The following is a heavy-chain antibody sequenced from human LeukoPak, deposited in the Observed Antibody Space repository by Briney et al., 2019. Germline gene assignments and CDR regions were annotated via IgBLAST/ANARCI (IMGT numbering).Heavy chain of an antibody. CDR3: ARGQRERTMFRGVIINDYYYAMDV. V-gene: IGHV5-51*01. Sequence: GESLKISCKGSGYSFTNHWIGWVRQMPGKGLEWVGIINPGDSDTRRSPSFQGQVTISADKSINTAYLQWSSLKASDTAMYFCARGQRERTMFRGVIINDYYYAMDVWGQGTTVTVSS. D-gene: IGHD3-10*01. CDR1: GYSFTNHW. CDR2: INPGDSDT. J-gene: IGHJ6*02.